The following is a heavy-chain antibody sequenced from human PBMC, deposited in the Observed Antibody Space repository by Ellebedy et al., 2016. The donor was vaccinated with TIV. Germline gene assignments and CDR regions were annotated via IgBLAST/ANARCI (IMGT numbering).Heavy chain of an antibody. CDR2: ISGSGSSI. V-gene: IGHV3-23*01. D-gene: IGHD1-26*01. J-gene: IGHJ4*02. Sequence: GESLKISCADSGFTFSTSAMSWVRQAPGKGLEWVSAISGSGSSIYSADSVKGRFTISRDNSKNTLYLQMNSLRAEDTAVYYCAKDSLGSGSYSNWGQGTLVTVSS. CDR1: GFTFSTSA. CDR3: AKDSLGSGSYSN.